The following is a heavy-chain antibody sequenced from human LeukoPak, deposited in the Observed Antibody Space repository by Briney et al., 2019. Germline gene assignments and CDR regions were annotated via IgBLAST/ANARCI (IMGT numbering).Heavy chain of an antibody. CDR1: GGSISSYY. V-gene: IGHV4-59*12. CDR2: IYYSGST. Sequence: SETLSLTCTVSGGSISSYYWSWIRQPPGKGLEWIGYIYYSGSTNYNPSLKSRVTISVDTSKNQFSLNLSSVTAADTAVYFCARSPSGSSSRWFDSWGQGTLVTVSS. J-gene: IGHJ5*01. D-gene: IGHD1-26*01. CDR3: ARSPSGSSSRWFDS.